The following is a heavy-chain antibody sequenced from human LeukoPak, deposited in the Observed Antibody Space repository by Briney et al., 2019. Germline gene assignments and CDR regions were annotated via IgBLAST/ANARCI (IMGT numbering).Heavy chain of an antibody. D-gene: IGHD6-13*01. CDR1: GGSISSASSY. Sequence: SETLSLTCTVSGGSISSASSYWGWIRQPPGKGLEWIGSVYFSGSTYYNPSLKSLVTISVDASKNQFSLKLSSVTAADTAVYYCARWLAAAGTYYFDYWGQGTLVTVSS. J-gene: IGHJ4*02. CDR3: ARWLAAAGTYYFDY. V-gene: IGHV4-39*01. CDR2: VYFSGST.